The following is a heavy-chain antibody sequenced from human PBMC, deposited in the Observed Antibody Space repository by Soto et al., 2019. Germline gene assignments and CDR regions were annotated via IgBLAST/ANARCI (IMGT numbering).Heavy chain of an antibody. Sequence: EVQLEESGGAVVQPGRSLRLSFAASGFTFDDYAMYWVRQVLGKGLEWVSSISWNSGNIDYADSVKGRFTTSRDNAKNSLYLQMTSLRPEDTALSYRVRSKGGYSYATTFDYWCQGTLVTLSS. V-gene: IGHV3-9*01. CDR1: GFTFDDYA. J-gene: IGHJ4*02. CDR2: ISWNSGNI. D-gene: IGHD5-18*01. CDR3: VRSKGGYSYATTFDY.